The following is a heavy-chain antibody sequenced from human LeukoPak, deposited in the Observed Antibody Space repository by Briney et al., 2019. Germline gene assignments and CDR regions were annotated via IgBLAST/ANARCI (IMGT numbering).Heavy chain of an antibody. CDR3: AAELRLGELSPFDY. V-gene: IGHV4-34*01. CDR2: INHSGST. Sequence: SETLSLTCAVYGGSFSGYYWSWIRQPPGKGLEWLGEINHSGSTNYNPSLKSRVTISVDTSKNQFSLKLSSVTAADTAVYYCAAELRLGELSPFDYWGREPWSPSPQ. CDR1: GGSFSGYY. D-gene: IGHD3-16*02. J-gene: IGHJ4*02.